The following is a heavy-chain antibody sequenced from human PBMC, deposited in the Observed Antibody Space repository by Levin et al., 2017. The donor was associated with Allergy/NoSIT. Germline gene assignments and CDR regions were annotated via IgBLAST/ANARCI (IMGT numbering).Heavy chain of an antibody. J-gene: IGHJ5*02. D-gene: IGHD2-8*02. Sequence: GGSLRLSCAASGFTFSTYSMNWVRQAPGKGLEWGASISSGSSYIFYADSLKGRFTISRDNAKNSLYLQMNSLRAEDTSLYYCARALWLCMCPTWLDPWGQGTLVTVSS. V-gene: IGHV3-21*01. CDR1: GFTFSTYS. CDR3: ARALWLCMCPTWLDP. CDR2: ISSGSSYI.